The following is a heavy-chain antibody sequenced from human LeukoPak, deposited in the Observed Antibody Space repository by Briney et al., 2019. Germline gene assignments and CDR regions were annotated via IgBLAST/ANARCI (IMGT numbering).Heavy chain of an antibody. CDR2: ISKDGSNE. CDR1: EFTFNNYG. Sequence: GGSLRLSCSASEFTFNNYGMHWVRQAPGKGLEWVALISKDGSNEYYADSVKGRFTISRDNSKNTLDLQMNSLRADDTAVYYCAKHSSGITVAGTIQYWGQGILVTVSS. V-gene: IGHV3-30*18. J-gene: IGHJ4*02. CDR3: AKHSSGITVAGTIQY. D-gene: IGHD6-19*01.